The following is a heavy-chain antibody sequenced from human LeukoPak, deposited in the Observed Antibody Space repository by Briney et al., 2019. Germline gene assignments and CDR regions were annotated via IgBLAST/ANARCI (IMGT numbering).Heavy chain of an antibody. J-gene: IGHJ4*02. CDR3: ARAGVLLWFGEFSAFDY. Sequence: ASVKVSCKAYGYTFTSYAMHWVRQAPGQRLEWMGWINAGNGNTKYSQKFQGRVTITRDTSASTAYMELSSLRSEDTAVYYCARAGVLLWFGEFSAFDYWGQGTLVTVSS. CDR2: INAGNGNT. CDR1: GYTFTSYA. D-gene: IGHD3-10*01. V-gene: IGHV1-3*01.